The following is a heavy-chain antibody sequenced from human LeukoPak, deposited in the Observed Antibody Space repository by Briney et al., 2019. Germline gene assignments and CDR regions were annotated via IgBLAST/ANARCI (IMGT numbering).Heavy chain of an antibody. D-gene: IGHD6-19*01. CDR1: GGSFSGYY. CDR3: ARDASSGWYNFFDY. J-gene: IGHJ4*02. V-gene: IGHV4-34*01. CDR2: INHSGST. Sequence: PSETLSLTCAVYGGSFSGYYWSWIRQPPGKGLEWIGEINHSGSTNCNPSLKSRVTISVDTSKNQFSLKLSSVTAADTAVYYCARDASSGWYNFFDYWGQGTLVTVSS.